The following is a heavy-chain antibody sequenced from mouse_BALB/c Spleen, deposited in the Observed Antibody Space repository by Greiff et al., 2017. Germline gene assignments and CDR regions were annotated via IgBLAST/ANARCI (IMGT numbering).Heavy chain of an antibody. CDR1: GDSFTSGY. J-gene: IGHJ2*01. Sequence: EVKLMESGPSLVKPSQTLSLTCSVTGDSFTSGYWNWIRKYPGNKLEYMGYISYSGSTYYNPSLKSRISITRDTSKNQYNLQLNTVTTEDTDTYFCARTVVARRGFDYWGQGTTLTVSS. D-gene: IGHD1-1*01. CDR3: ARTVVARRGFDY. V-gene: IGHV3-8*02. CDR2: ISYSGST.